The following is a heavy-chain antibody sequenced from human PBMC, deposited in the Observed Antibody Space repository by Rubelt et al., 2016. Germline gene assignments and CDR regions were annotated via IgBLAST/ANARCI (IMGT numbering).Heavy chain of an antibody. CDR1: GDSSTAYS. V-gene: IGHV4-4*08. Sequence: QVQLQESGPGLVKPSEPLSLACTVSGDSSTAYSWSWIRQPPGKGLEWIGYIYPSGTTNYSPSLKSRVTISVDTSKTHFSLKQRAVTAADTAVYYCASSTVTNRYWYFDLWGRGTLVTVSS. D-gene: IGHD4-17*01. CDR3: ASSTVTNRYWYFDL. J-gene: IGHJ2*01. CDR2: IYPSGTT.